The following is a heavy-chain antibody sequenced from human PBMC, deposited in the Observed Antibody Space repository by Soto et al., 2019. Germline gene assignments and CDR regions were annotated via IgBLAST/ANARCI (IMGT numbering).Heavy chain of an antibody. CDR3: ARIKAAAGTARVYFQH. CDR1: CGSFIGYY. J-gene: IGHJ1*01. V-gene: IGHV4-34*01. CDR2: INHSGST. Sequence: PSETLCLTCAVYCGSFIGYYWIWIRQPPGKGLEWIGEINHSGSTNYNPSLKSRVTISVDTSKNQFSLKLSSVTAADTAVYYCARIKAAAGTARVYFQHWGQGTLVTVSS. D-gene: IGHD6-13*01.